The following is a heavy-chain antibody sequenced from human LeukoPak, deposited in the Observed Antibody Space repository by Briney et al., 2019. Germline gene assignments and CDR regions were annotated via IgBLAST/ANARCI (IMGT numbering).Heavy chain of an antibody. CDR2: ISAYNGNT. CDR3: ARDSYDILTGYLSSLYCYYGMDV. CDR1: GYTFTSYG. D-gene: IGHD3-9*01. V-gene: IGHV1-18*01. J-gene: IGHJ6*02. Sequence: RASVTVSCKASGYTFTSYGISWVRQAPGQGLEWMGWISAYNGNTNYAQKLQGRVTMTTDTSTSTAYMELRSLRSDDTAVYYCARDSYDILTGYLSSLYCYYGMDVWGQGTTVTVSS.